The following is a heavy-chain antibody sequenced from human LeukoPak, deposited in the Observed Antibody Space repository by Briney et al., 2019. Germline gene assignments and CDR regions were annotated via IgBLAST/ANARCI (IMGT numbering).Heavy chain of an antibody. CDR3: ASKRIQLDFDY. CDR2: IYYSGST. Sequence: KPSETLSLTCTVSGGSISSSSYYWGWIRQPPGKGLEWIGSIYYSGSTYYNPSLKSRVTISVDTSKNQFSLKLSSVTAADTAVYYCASKRIQLDFDYWGQGTLVTASS. CDR1: GGSISSSSYY. J-gene: IGHJ4*02. V-gene: IGHV4-39*01. D-gene: IGHD5-18*01.